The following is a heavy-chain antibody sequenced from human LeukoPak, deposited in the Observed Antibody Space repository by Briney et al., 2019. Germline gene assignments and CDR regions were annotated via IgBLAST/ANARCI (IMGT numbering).Heavy chain of an antibody. V-gene: IGHV3-53*01. CDR3: ARRAGAYSHPYDY. CDR2: IYSDNT. Sequence: GGSPRLSCTVSGFTVSSNSMSWVRQAPGKGLEWVSFIYSDNTQYSNSVKGRFTISRDNSKNTMYLQMNSLRAEDTAVYYCARRAGAYSHPYDYWGQGTLVTVSS. D-gene: IGHD4/OR15-4a*01. J-gene: IGHJ4*02. CDR1: GFTVSSNS.